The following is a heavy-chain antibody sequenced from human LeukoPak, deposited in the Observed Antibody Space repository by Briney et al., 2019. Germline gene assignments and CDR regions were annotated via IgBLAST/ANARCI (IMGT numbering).Heavy chain of an antibody. CDR2: ISGSGGST. J-gene: IGHJ2*01. Sequence: GGSLRLSCAASGFTFTTYAMNWVRQAPGKGLKWVSVISGSGGSTYYADSVKGRFTISRDNSKNTLYPEVNSLRAEDTAVYYCATAFYFDSSGPYWYFDLWGRGTLVTVSS. V-gene: IGHV3-23*01. CDR3: ATAFYFDSSGPYWYFDL. D-gene: IGHD3-22*01. CDR1: GFTFTTYA.